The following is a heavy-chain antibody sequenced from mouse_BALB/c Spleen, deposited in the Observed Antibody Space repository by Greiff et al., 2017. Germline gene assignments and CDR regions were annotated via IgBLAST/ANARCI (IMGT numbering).Heavy chain of an antibody. D-gene: IGHD2-14*01. Sequence: VKLQQSGAELAKPGASVKMSCKASGYTFTSYWMHWVNQRPGQGLEWIGYINPSTGYTEYNQKFKDKATLTADKSSSTAYMQLSSLTSEDSAVYYCARGDRYGNAMDYWGQGTSVTVSS. J-gene: IGHJ4*01. CDR3: ARGDRYGNAMDY. CDR1: GYTFTSYW. V-gene: IGHV1-7*01. CDR2: INPSTGYT.